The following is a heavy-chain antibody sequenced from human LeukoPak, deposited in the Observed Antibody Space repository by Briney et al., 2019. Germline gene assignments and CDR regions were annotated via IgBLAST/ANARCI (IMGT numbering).Heavy chain of an antibody. CDR3: ARDLMVVAATHDY. CDR1: GFTFSSYG. D-gene: IGHD2-15*01. Sequence: GGSLRLSCAASGFTFSSYGMHWVRQAPGKGLEWVAVIWYDGSNKYYADSVKGRFTISRDNSKNTLYLQMNSLRAEDTAVYYCARDLMVVAATHDYWGQGTLVTVSS. V-gene: IGHV3-30*19. J-gene: IGHJ4*02. CDR2: IWYDGSNK.